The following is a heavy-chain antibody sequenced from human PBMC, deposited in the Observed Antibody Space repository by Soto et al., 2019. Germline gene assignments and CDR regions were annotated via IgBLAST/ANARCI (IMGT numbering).Heavy chain of an antibody. CDR3: ARRGLTAVHS. CDR2: IDHGGNT. Sequence: SETLSLTCTVSGDSISNSAYYWAWIRQPPGKGLEWIGSIDHGGNTYFNPSLKSRATISVDTSKNQFSLKLKSVTTADTAVYYCARRGLTAVHSWGHGTLVTVSS. CDR1: GDSISNSAYY. J-gene: IGHJ5*01. D-gene: IGHD3-10*01. V-gene: IGHV4-39*01.